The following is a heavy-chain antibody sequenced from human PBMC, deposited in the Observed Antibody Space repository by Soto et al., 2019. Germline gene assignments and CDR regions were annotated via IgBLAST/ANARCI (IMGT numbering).Heavy chain of an antibody. V-gene: IGHV3-30*18. Sequence: GGSLRLSCAASGFTFSSYGMHWVRQAPGKGLEWVAVISSDGTSRCYADSVKGRFTISRDNSKNTLYLQMNSVRAEDTAMYYCAKVRVKDYYYYAMDVWGQGTTVTVSS. CDR3: AKVRVKDYYYYAMDV. CDR2: ISSDGTSR. D-gene: IGHD4-4*01. CDR1: GFTFSSYG. J-gene: IGHJ6*02.